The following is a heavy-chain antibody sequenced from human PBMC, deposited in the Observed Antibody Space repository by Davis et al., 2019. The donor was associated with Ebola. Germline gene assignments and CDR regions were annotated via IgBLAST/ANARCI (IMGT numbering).Heavy chain of an antibody. CDR1: GYIFTSYA. V-gene: IGHV1-3*01. CDR3: ARSITMVQGVSWFDP. Sequence: ASVKVSCKASGYIFTSYAIHWVRQAPGQRLEWMGWINAGNGNTKYSQKFQGRVTITRDTSASTAYMELRSLRSDDTAVYYCARSITMVQGVSWFDPWGQGTLVTVSS. CDR2: INAGNGNT. D-gene: IGHD3-10*01. J-gene: IGHJ5*02.